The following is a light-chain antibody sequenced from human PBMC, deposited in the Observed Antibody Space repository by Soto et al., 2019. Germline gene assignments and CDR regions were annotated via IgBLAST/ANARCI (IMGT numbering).Light chain of an antibody. CDR3: VLYMGSDIWV. CDR2: NTN. CDR1: SGSVSSNHY. Sequence: QNVVTQEPSFSVSPGRTVTLTCGLTSGSVSSNHYPSWYQQTPGQPPRTLIYNTNTRSSGVPDRFSGSILGNRAALTITGAQADDESDYYCVLYMGSDIWVFGGGTKVTVL. J-gene: IGLJ3*02. V-gene: IGLV8-61*01.